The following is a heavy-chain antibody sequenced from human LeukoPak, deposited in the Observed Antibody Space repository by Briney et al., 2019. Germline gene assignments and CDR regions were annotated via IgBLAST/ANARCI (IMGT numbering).Heavy chain of an antibody. CDR1: GGSTSSSSYY. V-gene: IGHV4-39*01. D-gene: IGHD3-22*01. CDR2: IYYSGST. Sequence: SETLSLSCTVSGGSTSSSSYYWGWIRQPPGKGLEWIGSIYYSGSTYYNPSLKSRVTISVDTSKNQFSLKLSSVTAADTAVYYCARHHNRGYYYDSSGYYTFDYWGQGTLVTVSS. CDR3: ARHHNRGYYYDSSGYYTFDY. J-gene: IGHJ4*02.